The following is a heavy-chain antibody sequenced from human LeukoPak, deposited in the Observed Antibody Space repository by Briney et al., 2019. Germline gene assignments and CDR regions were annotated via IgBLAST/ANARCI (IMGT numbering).Heavy chain of an antibody. CDR2: ISSSSSYI. CDR3: ARALTVGAYYDYVWGSYRLDAIDI. Sequence: GGSLRLSCAASGFTFSSYSMNWVRQAPGKGLEWVSSISSSSSYIYYADSVKGRFTISRDNAKNSLYLQMNSLRAEDTAVYYCARALTVGAYYDYVWGSYRLDAIDIWGQGTMVTVSS. J-gene: IGHJ3*02. D-gene: IGHD3-16*02. V-gene: IGHV3-21*01. CDR1: GFTFSSYS.